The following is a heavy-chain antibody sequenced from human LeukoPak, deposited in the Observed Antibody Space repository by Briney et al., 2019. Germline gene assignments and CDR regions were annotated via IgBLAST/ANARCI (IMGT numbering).Heavy chain of an antibody. J-gene: IGHJ4*02. CDR2: VNPNSGVT. D-gene: IGHD6-19*01. CDR3: ARQWLPDGYFDY. CDR1: GYTFTAYF. V-gene: IGHV1-2*06. Sequence: ASVKVSCKASGYTFTAYFMHWVRQTPGQGLEWMGRVNPNSGVTNSIQKFQGRVTMTRDTSISTAYMELSGLRSDDTAVYYCARQWLPDGYFDYWGQGTLVTVSS.